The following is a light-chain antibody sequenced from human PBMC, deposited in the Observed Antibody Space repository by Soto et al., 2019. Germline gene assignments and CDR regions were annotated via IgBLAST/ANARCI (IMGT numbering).Light chain of an antibody. Sequence: QSALTQPRSVSGSPGQSVTISCTGTSSDVGGYNYVSWYQQHPGKAPKLMIYDVSKRPSGFPDRFSGSKSGNTASLTISGLHAEDEADYYCCSYAGSYTLVVFGGGTKLTVL. CDR3: CSYAGSYTLVV. J-gene: IGLJ2*01. CDR2: DVS. V-gene: IGLV2-11*01. CDR1: SSDVGGYNY.